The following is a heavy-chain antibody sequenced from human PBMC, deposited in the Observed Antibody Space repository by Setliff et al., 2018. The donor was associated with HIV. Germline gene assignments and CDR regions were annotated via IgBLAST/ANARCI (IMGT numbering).Heavy chain of an antibody. Sequence: ASVKVSCKASGYSLTDFYIHWVRRAPGQGLEWMGWINPKSGGTNYAQKFQGRVTMTRDTSISTAYMELSRLRSDDTAVYYCARDAQEMSIVATIFVYYYYYMDVWGKGTTVTVSS. V-gene: IGHV1-2*02. CDR3: ARDAQEMSIVATIFVYYYYYMDV. J-gene: IGHJ6*03. CDR1: GYSLTDFY. CDR2: INPKSGGT. D-gene: IGHD5-12*01.